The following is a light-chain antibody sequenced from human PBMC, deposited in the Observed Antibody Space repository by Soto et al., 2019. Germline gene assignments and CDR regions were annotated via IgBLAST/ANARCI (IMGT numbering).Light chain of an antibody. CDR1: QGVGSS. Sequence: EIVLTQSPGTLSLSPGERATLSCRASQGVGSSLSWYQQKPGQAPRLLFYGASNRATAIPDRFSGSGFGTDFTLTITRLEPEDSAVYYCQQYASAPFSLGPGTKVDIK. V-gene: IGKV3-20*01. J-gene: IGKJ3*01. CDR2: GAS. CDR3: QQYASAPFS.